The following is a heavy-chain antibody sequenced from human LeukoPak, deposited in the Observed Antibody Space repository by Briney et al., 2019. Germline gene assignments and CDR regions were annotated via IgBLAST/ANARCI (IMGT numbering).Heavy chain of an antibody. CDR1: GGSISSSSYY. CDR2: IYTSGST. D-gene: IGHD4-17*01. Sequence: PSETLSLTCTVSGGSISSSSYYWGWIRQPAGKGLEWIGRIYTSGSTNYNPSLKSRVTMSVDTSKNQFSLKLSSVTAADTAVYYCARDKYGTSYFDYWGQGTLVTVSS. J-gene: IGHJ4*02. V-gene: IGHV4-61*02. CDR3: ARDKYGTSYFDY.